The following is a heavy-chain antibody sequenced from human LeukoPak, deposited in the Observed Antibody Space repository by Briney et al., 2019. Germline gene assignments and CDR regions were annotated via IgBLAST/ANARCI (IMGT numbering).Heavy chain of an antibody. V-gene: IGHV1-69*13. CDR2: IIPIFGTA. J-gene: IGHJ4*02. Sequence: GASVKVSCKASGGTFSSYAISWVRQAPGQGLEWMGGIIPIFGTANYAQKFQGRVTITADESTSTAYVELSSLRSEDTAVYYCARDRVNWNYVHYFDYWGQGTLVTVSS. CDR3: ARDRVNWNYVHYFDY. D-gene: IGHD1-7*01. CDR1: GGTFSSYA.